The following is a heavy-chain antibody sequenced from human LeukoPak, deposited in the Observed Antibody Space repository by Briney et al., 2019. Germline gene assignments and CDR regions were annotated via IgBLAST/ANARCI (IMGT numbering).Heavy chain of an antibody. CDR2: ISWNRGNI. V-gene: IGHV3-9*01. J-gene: IGHJ4*02. D-gene: IGHD3-22*01. Sequence: GGSLRLSCAASGFTFDDHAMHWVRQAPGKGLEWVSGISWNRGNIGYADSVEGRFTISRDNAKNSLYLQMDSLRAEDTALYYCAKAPGYYSYFDYWGQGTMVTVSS. CDR1: GFTFDDHA. CDR3: AKAPGYYSYFDY.